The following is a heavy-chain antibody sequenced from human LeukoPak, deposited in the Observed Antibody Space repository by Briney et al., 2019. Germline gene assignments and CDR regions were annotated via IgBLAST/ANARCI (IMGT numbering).Heavy chain of an antibody. CDR3: VSFYETY. D-gene: IGHD2/OR15-2a*01. Sequence: PGGSLRLSCAASGNYWMHWVRQAPGKGLVWVSHINSDGRWTSYADSVKGRFTISKDNAKNTVYLQMNSLRAEDTAVYYCVSFYETYWGRGTLVTVSS. J-gene: IGHJ4*02. CDR1: GNYW. V-gene: IGHV3-74*01. CDR2: INSDGRWT.